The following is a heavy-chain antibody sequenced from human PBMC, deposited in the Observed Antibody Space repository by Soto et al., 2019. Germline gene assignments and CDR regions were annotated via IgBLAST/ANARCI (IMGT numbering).Heavy chain of an antibody. CDR2: INHSGIT. CDR1: GGSFSGYY. Sequence: QVHLQQWGAGLLKSSETLSLTCAVYGGSFSGYYWSWIRQPPGKGLEWIGEINHSGITNYNPSLKTRATRSVATSKNPFSLHLTSMTAADAAVFYCARGSVDYNFWRGYYSRFSYFDFWGQGTLVTVSS. CDR3: ARGSVDYNFWRGYYSRFSYFDF. D-gene: IGHD3-3*01. J-gene: IGHJ4*02. V-gene: IGHV4-34*01.